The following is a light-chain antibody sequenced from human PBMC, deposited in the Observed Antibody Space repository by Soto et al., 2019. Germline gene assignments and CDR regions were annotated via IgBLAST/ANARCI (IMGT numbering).Light chain of an antibody. V-gene: IGLV2-14*01. CDR3: SSYTSSSPLAV. Sequence: QSVLTQPASVSGSPGQSITISCTGTSSDIGGYDFVSWYQQHPGKAPQLMIYGVTNRPSGVSYRFSGAKSGNTASLTISGLQAEDEADYYCSSYTSSSPLAVFGPGTKLTVL. CDR2: GVT. J-gene: IGLJ1*01. CDR1: SSDIGGYDF.